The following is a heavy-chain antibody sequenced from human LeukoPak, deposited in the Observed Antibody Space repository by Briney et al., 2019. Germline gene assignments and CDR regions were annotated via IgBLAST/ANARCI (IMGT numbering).Heavy chain of an antibody. D-gene: IGHD6-19*01. CDR1: GGSISSFY. V-gene: IGHV4-59*01. CDR3: AGHTYTGLGDY. J-gene: IGHJ4*02. Sequence: SETPSLTCPVSGGSISSFYWGWGRQPPGEGLEWIGYIYYSGSTNYNPSLKSRVTISVDTSKNQFSLKLSSVTAADTAVYYCAGHTYTGLGDYWGQGTLVTVSS. CDR2: IYYSGST.